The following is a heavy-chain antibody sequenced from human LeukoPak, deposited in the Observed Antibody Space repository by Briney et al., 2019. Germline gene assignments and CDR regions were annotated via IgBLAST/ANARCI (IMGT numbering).Heavy chain of an antibody. CDR2: IYYTGSA. D-gene: IGHD5-24*01. CDR1: GGSISGYY. CDR3: ARDDSRDGSNYNYYGTDV. V-gene: IGHV4-59*01. J-gene: IGHJ6*02. Sequence: SETLSLTCTVSGGSISGYYWTWIRQPPEKGLEWIGFIYYTGSASYNPSLKSRVTISVDTSKNQFPLHLSSVTAADTAVYYCARDDSRDGSNYNYYGTDVWGQGTTVTVSS.